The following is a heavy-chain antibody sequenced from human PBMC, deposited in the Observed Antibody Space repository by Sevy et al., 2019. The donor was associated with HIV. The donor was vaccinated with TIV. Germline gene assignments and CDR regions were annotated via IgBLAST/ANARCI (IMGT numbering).Heavy chain of an antibody. V-gene: IGHV3-23*01. CDR1: GFTFISYA. Sequence: GGSLRLSCKPSGFTFISYAMSWVRQAPGKGLEWVSTIYGSSGGPYYADSVKGRFTISRDNSKNTLYLQMNSLRTEDTAVYYCAGGRYDRSGSFDAFDIWGQGTMVTVSS. D-gene: IGHD3-22*01. J-gene: IGHJ3*02. CDR3: AGGRYDRSGSFDAFDI. CDR2: IYGSSGGP.